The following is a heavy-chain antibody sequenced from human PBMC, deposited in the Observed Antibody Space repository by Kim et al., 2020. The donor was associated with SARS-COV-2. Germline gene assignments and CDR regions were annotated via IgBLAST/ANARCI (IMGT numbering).Heavy chain of an antibody. V-gene: IGHV4-61*01. Sequence: SETLSLTCTVSGGSVSSGSYYWSWIRQPPGKGLEWIGYIYYSGSTNYNPSLKSRVTISVDTSKNQFSLKLSSVTAADTAVYYCARGGGFPAEGQPPHFDYWGQGTLVTVSS. D-gene: IGHD3-16*01. J-gene: IGHJ4*02. CDR3: ARGGGFPAEGQPPHFDY. CDR2: IYYSGST. CDR1: GGSVSSGSYY.